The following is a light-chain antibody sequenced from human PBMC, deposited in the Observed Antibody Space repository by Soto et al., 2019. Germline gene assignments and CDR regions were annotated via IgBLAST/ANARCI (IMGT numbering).Light chain of an antibody. CDR2: SNN. V-gene: IGLV1-44*01. CDR3: AAWDDSLNGRGV. J-gene: IGLJ2*01. CDR1: SSNIGSNT. Sequence: QSVLTQPPSASGTPGQRVTISCSGSSSNIGSNTVNWYQQLPGTAPKLLIYSNNQRPSGVPDRFSGSKSGTSASLAISGLQSEGEADYYCAAWDDSLNGRGVFGGGTKLTVL.